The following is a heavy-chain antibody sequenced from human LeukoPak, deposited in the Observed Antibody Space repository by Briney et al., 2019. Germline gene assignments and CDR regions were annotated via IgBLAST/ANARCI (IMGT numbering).Heavy chain of an antibody. CDR3: ARGNYDFWSGYYFDY. D-gene: IGHD3-3*01. Sequence: ASVKVSCKASGYTFTSYDINWVRQATGQGLEWMGWMNPNSGNTGYAQKFQGRVTITADKSTSTAYMELSSLRSEDTAVYYCARGNYDFWSGYYFDYWGQGTLVTVSS. CDR2: MNPNSGNT. V-gene: IGHV1-8*01. CDR1: GYTFTSYD. J-gene: IGHJ4*02.